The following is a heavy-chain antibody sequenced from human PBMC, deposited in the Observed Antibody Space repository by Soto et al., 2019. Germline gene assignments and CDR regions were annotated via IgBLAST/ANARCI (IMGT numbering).Heavy chain of an antibody. J-gene: IGHJ5*02. CDR1: GYSFTNYY. CDR3: SRGGAIVVVTATFDL. D-gene: IGHD2-21*02. Sequence: GASVKVSCKASGYSFTNYYMHWVRQAPGQGREWMGTINAGGGYTTYAQRFQGRVTMTRDPSTSPVSIELSSLRYEDTGLFSCSRGGAIVVVTATFDLWGKASLVTVCS. V-gene: IGHV1-46*01. CDR2: INAGGGYT.